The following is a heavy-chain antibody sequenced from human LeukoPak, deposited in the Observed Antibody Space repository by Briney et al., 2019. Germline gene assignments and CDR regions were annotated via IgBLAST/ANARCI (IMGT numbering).Heavy chain of an antibody. CDR1: GYSISSGYY. CDR2: IYHSGST. Sequence: PSETLSLTCTVSGYSISSGYYWGWIRQPPGKGLEWIGSIYHSGSTYYNPSLKSRVTISVDTSKNQFSLKLSSVTAADTAVYYCARGDYRFDYWGQGTLATVSS. V-gene: IGHV4-38-2*02. J-gene: IGHJ4*02. CDR3: ARGDYRFDY. D-gene: IGHD4-17*01.